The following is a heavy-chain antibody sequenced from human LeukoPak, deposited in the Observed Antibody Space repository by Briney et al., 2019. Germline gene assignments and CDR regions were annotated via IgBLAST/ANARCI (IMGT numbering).Heavy chain of an antibody. J-gene: IGHJ4*02. CDR1: GYTLTELS. CDR3: ARHRRVGSQPFSYFDY. Sequence: ASVKVSCKVSGYTLTELSMHWVRQAPGKGLEWMGGFDPEDGETIYAQKFQGRVTMTEDTSTDTAYMELSSLRSEDTAVYYCARHRRVGSQPFSYFDYWGQGTLVTVSS. D-gene: IGHD3-10*01. V-gene: IGHV1-24*01. CDR2: FDPEDGET.